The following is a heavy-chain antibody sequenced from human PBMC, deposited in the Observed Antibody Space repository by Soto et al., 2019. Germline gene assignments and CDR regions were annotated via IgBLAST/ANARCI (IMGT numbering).Heavy chain of an antibody. V-gene: IGHV3-74*01. D-gene: IGHD6-6*01. CDR1: GFTFSNYW. CDR3: ARGGGSSPEGRDY. CDR2: ISGGGSTT. J-gene: IGHJ4*02. Sequence: EVQLVESGGGLVQPGGSLRLSCAASGFTFSNYWMHWVRQAPGKGLVWVSRISGGGSTTNYADSVKGRFTISRDNARNTLYLQMNSLSDEDTAMYYCARGGGSSPEGRDYWGQGTLVTVSS.